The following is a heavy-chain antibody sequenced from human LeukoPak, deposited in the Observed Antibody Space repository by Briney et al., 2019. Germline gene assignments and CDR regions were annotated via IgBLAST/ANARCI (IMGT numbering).Heavy chain of an antibody. CDR3: ARYCSSTSCFDNAFDV. CDR2: IYYSGST. J-gene: IGHJ3*01. Sequence: SETLSLTCTGSGSSVSSGSYYWSWIRQSPGKGLEWIGYIYYSGSTNYNPSLKSRVTISVDTSKNQFSLKLSSVTAADTALYYCARYCSSTSCFDNAFDVWGQGTMVTVSS. CDR1: GSSVSSGSYY. V-gene: IGHV4-61*01. D-gene: IGHD2-2*01.